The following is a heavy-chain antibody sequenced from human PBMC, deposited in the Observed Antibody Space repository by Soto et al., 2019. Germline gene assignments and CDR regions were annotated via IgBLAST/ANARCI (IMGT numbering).Heavy chain of an antibody. V-gene: IGHV3-23*01. Sequence: EVQLLESGGGLVQPGGSLRLSCAASGFTFSSYAMNWVRQAPGKGLEWGSAISGSGGSTYYADSVKGRFTISRDNSKNTLYLQMNSLRAEDTAVYYCAKGTSGWYKTFDYWGQGALVTVSS. CDR3: AKGTSGWYKTFDY. CDR2: ISGSGGST. J-gene: IGHJ4*02. CDR1: GFTFSSYA. D-gene: IGHD6-19*01.